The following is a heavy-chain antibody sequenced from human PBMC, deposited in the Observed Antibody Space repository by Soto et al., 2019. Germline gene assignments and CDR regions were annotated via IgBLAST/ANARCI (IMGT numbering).Heavy chain of an antibody. CDR2: VSGSGGSP. D-gene: IGHD5-18*01. Sequence: EEQLLESGGGLVQPGGSLRLSCAASGFNFGSYAMGWVRQAPGKGLEWVSGVSGSGGSPYYADSVKGRLTISKDKSKNTLYLDLNNLRPEDTAVYFCVKGKASGYRGAFDSWGQGTMVTVSS. CDR3: VKGKASGYRGAFDS. CDR1: GFNFGSYA. V-gene: IGHV3-23*01. J-gene: IGHJ4*02.